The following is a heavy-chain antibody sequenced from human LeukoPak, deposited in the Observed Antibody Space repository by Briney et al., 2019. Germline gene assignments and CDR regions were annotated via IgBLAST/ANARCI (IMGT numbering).Heavy chain of an antibody. J-gene: IGHJ4*02. CDR3: AKGRRFLEWSLLDS. D-gene: IGHD3-3*01. CDR2: ISVSGSTT. V-gene: IGHV3-23*01. CDR1: GFTFSSFA. Sequence: GASLRLSCAASGFTFSSFAMSWVRKAPGKGLECVSTISVSGSTTYYADSVKGRFTISRDSSKNTLYLHMKSVRAEDTAVYYCAKGRRFLEWSLLDSWGQGILVTATS.